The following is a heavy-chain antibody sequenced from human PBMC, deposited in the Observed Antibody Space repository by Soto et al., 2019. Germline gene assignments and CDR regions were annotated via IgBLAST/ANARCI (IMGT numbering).Heavy chain of an antibody. Sequence: GGSLRLSCAASGVTFSSYGMHWVRQALGKGLEWVAVIWYDGSNKYYADSVKGRFTISRDNSKNTLYLQMNSLRAEDTAVYYCARDPTPDSYYYMDVWGKGTTVTV. CDR2: IWYDGSNK. V-gene: IGHV3-33*01. J-gene: IGHJ6*03. D-gene: IGHD2-21*01. CDR3: ARDPTPDSYYYMDV. CDR1: GVTFSSYG.